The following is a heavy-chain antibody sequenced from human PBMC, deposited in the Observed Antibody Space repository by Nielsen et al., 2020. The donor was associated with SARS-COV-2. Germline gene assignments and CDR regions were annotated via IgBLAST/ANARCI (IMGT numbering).Heavy chain of an antibody. CDR3: SMRLLGHSYALDV. CDR1: GFTVDNYG. J-gene: IGHJ6*02. CDR2: ASNDGTKT. V-gene: IGHV3-30*03. Sequence: SLTLSCAASGFTVDNYGMHWSRQAPGTGLEWLAFASNDGTKTDYADSVKGRFTISRDASTNKVYVEMKSLRGDDTAVYYCSMRLLGHSYALDVWGQGTAVTVSS. D-gene: IGHD3-16*01.